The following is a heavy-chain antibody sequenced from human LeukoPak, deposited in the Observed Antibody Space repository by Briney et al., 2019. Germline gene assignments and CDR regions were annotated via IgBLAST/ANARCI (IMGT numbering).Heavy chain of an antibody. D-gene: IGHD6-13*01. J-gene: IGHJ3*02. V-gene: IGHV3-74*01. Sequence: GGSLRLSCAASGFTFSSYWMHWVRQAPGKGLVWVSRINSDGSSTSYADSVKGRFTISRDNAKNTLYLQMNSLRAEDTAVYYCAKEGYSSSWYIAFDIWGQGTMVTVSS. CDR3: AKEGYSSSWYIAFDI. CDR1: GFTFSSYW. CDR2: INSDGSST.